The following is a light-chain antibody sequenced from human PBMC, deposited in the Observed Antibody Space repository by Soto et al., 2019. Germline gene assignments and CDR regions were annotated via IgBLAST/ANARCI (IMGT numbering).Light chain of an antibody. CDR2: ATS. J-gene: IGKJ2*01. V-gene: IGKV1-39*01. CDR3: QQSYSTPYT. CDR1: QSISSY. Sequence: DIQMTQSPSSLSASVGDIFTITCRASQSISSYLNWYQQKPGKAPNLLIYATSSLQTGVPSRFSGSGSGTDFTLTISSLQPEDFATYYCQQSYSTPYTFGQGTKVDI.